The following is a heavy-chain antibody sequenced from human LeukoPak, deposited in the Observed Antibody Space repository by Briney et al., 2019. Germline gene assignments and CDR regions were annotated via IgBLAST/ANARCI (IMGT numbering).Heavy chain of an antibody. D-gene: IGHD2-2*01. V-gene: IGHV3-73*01. CDR3: TRPWVVPAAMALEGFDP. Sequence: GGSLRLSCAASGFTFSGSAMHWVRQASGKGLEWVGRIRSKANSYATAYAASVKGRFTISRDDSKNTAYLQMNSLKTEDTAVYYCTRPWVVPAAMALEGFDPWGQGTLVTVSS. J-gene: IGHJ5*02. CDR2: IRSKANSYAT. CDR1: GFTFSGSA.